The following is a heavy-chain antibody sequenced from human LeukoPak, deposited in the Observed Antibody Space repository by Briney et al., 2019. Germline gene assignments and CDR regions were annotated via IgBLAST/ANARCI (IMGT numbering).Heavy chain of an antibody. V-gene: IGHV1-69*06. J-gene: IGHJ6*03. Sequence: SVKVSCKASGGTFSSYAISWVRQAPGQGLEWMGGIIPIFGTANYAQKFQGRVTITADKSTSTAYMELRSLRSDDTAVYYCARRLQEYYYYYMDVWGKGTTVTVSS. CDR1: GGTFSSYA. CDR3: ARRLQEYYYYYMDV. CDR2: IIPIFGTA. D-gene: IGHD5-24*01.